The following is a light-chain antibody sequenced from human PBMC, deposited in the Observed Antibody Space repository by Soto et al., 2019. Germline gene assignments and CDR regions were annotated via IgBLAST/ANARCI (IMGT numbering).Light chain of an antibody. CDR3: AAWDDSVNGPV. CDR2: TNN. CDR1: SSKLGLNY. V-gene: IGLV1-47*01. Sequence: QSVLTQPPSVSETPGQRVSISCSGGSSKLGLNYVYWFQQFPGTAPNLLIYTNNQRPSGVPARFSGSKSGTSASLTFSGLQSEDEADYYCAAWDDSVNGPVLGGGTKVTVL. J-gene: IGLJ2*01.